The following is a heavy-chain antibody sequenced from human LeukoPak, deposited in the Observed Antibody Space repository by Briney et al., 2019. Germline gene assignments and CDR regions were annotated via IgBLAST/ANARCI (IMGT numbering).Heavy chain of an antibody. D-gene: IGHD3-9*01. V-gene: IGHV1-2*02. CDR1: GYTFTSYG. CDR2: INPNSGGT. CDR3: ARGDLTGYYNVDY. J-gene: IGHJ4*02. Sequence: ASVKVSCKASGYTFTSYGISWVRQAPGQGLEWMGWINPNSGGTNYAQKFQGRVTMTRDTSISTAYMELSRLRSDDTAVYYCARGDLTGYYNVDYWGQGTLVTVSS.